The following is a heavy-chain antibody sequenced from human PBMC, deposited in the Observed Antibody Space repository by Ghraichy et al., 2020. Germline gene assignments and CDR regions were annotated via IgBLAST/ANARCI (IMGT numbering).Heavy chain of an antibody. CDR3: ASQTTYYYYYGMDV. CDR2: INPNSGGT. Sequence: ASVKVSCKASGYTFTGYYMHWVRQAPGQGLEWMGWINPNSGGTNYAQKFQGRVTMTRDTSISTAYMELSRLRSDDTAVYYCASQTTYYYYYGMDVWGQGTTVTVSS. V-gene: IGHV1-2*02. J-gene: IGHJ6*02. CDR1: GYTFTGYY. D-gene: IGHD1-14*01.